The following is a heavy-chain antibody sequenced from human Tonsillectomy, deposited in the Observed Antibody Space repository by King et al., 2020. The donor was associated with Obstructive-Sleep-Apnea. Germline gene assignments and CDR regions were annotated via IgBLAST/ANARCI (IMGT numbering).Heavy chain of an antibody. CDR3: ARRYWSGGSCYPFDY. CDR1: GGSISSYY. CDR2: IYYTGST. V-gene: IGHV4-59*01. J-gene: IGHJ4*02. D-gene: IGHD2-15*01. Sequence: VQLQESGPGLVKPSETLSLTCTVSGGSISSYYWSWIRQPPGKGLEWLGYIYYTGSTNYNPSLKSRVTISVDTSKNQFSLKLSSVTAADTAVYYCARRYWSGGSCYPFDYWGQGTLVTVSS.